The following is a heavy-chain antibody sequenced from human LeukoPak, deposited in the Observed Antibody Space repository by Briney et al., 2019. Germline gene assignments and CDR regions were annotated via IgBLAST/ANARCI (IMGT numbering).Heavy chain of an antibody. J-gene: IGHJ4*02. CDR1: GGSVSSSSYY. CDR2: ILYGGST. CDR3: ARLELPNTLDY. D-gene: IGHD1-26*01. V-gene: IGHV4-61*01. Sequence: PSETLSLTCTVSGGSVSSSSYYWSWIRQPPGKGLEWIGYILYGGSTSYNPSLKSRVTISVDTSKNQVSLQLSSVTAADTAVYYCARLELPNTLDYWGQGTLVTVSS.